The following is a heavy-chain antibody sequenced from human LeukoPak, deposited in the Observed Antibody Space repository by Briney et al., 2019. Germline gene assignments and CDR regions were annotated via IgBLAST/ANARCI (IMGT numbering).Heavy chain of an antibody. D-gene: IGHD1-1*01. CDR3: ARQRTTGTHWFDP. CDR2: IYPGDSDT. Sequence: GESLEISCKGSGYSFTSYWIGWVRQMPGKGLEWMGIIYPGDSDTRYSPSFQGQVTISADKSISTAYLQWSSLKASDTATYYCARQRTTGTHWFDPWGQGTLVTVSS. J-gene: IGHJ5*02. CDR1: GYSFTSYW. V-gene: IGHV5-51*01.